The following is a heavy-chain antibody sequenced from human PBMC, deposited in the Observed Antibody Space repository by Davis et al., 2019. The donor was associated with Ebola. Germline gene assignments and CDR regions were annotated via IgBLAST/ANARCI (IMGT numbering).Heavy chain of an antibody. CDR1: GGSINNYF. J-gene: IGHJ4*02. V-gene: IGHV4-59*08. CDR3: ARRRLSFEAIDY. Sequence: MPGGSLRLSCTVSGGSINNYFWSWIRQPPGKGLEWIGNIHYLGNTNYNPSLKSRVTMSVDTSKNQFSLKLSSVTAADTAVYYCARRRLSFEAIDYWGQGTLVTVSS. D-gene: IGHD1-26*01. CDR2: IHYLGNT.